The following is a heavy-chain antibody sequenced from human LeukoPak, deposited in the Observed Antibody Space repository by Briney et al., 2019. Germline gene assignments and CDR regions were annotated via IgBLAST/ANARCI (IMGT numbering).Heavy chain of an antibody. CDR3: ARGGLGSRSSISCSSPFDY. J-gene: IGHJ4*02. CDR1: GFIFNDYG. Sequence: GGSLRLSCAASGFIFNDYGMTWVRQAPGKGLEWVSGITWNGGSTGYADSVKGRFTISRDNAKNSLYLQMNSLRAEDTALYYCARGGLGSRSSISCSSPFDYWGQGTLVTVSS. D-gene: IGHD2-2*01. V-gene: IGHV3-20*04. CDR2: ITWNGGST.